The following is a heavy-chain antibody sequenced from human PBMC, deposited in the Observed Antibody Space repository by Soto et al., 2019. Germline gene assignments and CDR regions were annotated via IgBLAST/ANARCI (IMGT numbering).Heavy chain of an antibody. CDR2: IYYSGST. CDR3: ARRILSGYYRGDHDAFDI. D-gene: IGHD3-9*01. V-gene: IGHV4-39*01. J-gene: IGHJ3*02. CDR1: GGSISSSSYY. Sequence: QLQLQESGPGLVKPSETLSLTCTVSGGSISSSSYYWGWIRQPPGKGLEWIGSIYYSGSTYYNPSLKRRVTISVDTSTNQFSLKLSSVTAADTAVYYCARRILSGYYRGDHDAFDIWGQGTMVTVSS.